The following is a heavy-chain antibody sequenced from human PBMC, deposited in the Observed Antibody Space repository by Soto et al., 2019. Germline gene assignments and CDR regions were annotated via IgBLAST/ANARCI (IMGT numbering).Heavy chain of an antibody. V-gene: IGHV4-39*01. D-gene: IGHD2-15*01. CDR2: IYESGTT. Sequence: QLQLQESGPGLVKVSETLSLTCTVSGGSISSSSYSWGWIRQPPGKGLEWIGSIYESGTTYYNPSLKLRVTISVDTSKNQFSLKLNSGTAADTALYYCARVYCSGGSCYWNWFDPWGQGTLVTVSS. J-gene: IGHJ5*02. CDR1: GGSISSSSYS. CDR3: ARVYCSGGSCYWNWFDP.